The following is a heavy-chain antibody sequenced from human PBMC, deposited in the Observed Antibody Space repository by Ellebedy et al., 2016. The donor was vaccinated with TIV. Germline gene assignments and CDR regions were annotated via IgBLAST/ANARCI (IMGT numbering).Heavy chain of an antibody. D-gene: IGHD1-14*01. V-gene: IGHV4-39*01. J-gene: IGHJ5*01. CDR3: GRVNREGDS. CDR1: GASFRSNDFY. CDR2: ISYGVNT. Sequence: MPSETLSLTCSVSGASFRSNDFYWSWVRQPPGKGLEWVGTISYGVNTYYNESLKSRVTMSLETPTNQFSLKVNSVTAAEKAVYYCGRVNREGDSWGQGTLVTVSA.